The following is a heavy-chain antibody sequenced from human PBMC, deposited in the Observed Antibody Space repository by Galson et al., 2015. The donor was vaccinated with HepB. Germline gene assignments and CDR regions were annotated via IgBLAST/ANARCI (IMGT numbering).Heavy chain of an antibody. V-gene: IGHV1-3*01. CDR3: ASIRLSTGIWFGQDGWFDP. CDR2: INAGNGNT. Sequence: SVKVSCKASGYTFTSYAMHWVRQAPGQRLEWMGWINAGNGNTKYSQKFQGRVTITRDTSASTAYMELSSLRSEDTAVYYCASIRLSTGIWFGQDGWFDPWGQGTLVTVSS. CDR1: GYTFTSYA. J-gene: IGHJ5*02. D-gene: IGHD3-10*01.